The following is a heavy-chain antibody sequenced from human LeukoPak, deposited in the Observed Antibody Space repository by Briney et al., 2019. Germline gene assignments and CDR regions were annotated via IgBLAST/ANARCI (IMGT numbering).Heavy chain of an antibody. CDR2: MYYRGNT. CDR3: ARHGCSSTSCLDY. J-gene: IGHJ4*02. D-gene: IGHD2-2*01. Sequence: SETLSLTCAVYGGSFSGYYWGWIRQPPGKGLEWIGNMYYRGNTYYNPSLKSRVTISADTSKNQFSLKLSSVTAADTAVYYCARHGCSSTSCLDYWGQGTLVTVSS. CDR1: GGSFSGYY. V-gene: IGHV4-34*01.